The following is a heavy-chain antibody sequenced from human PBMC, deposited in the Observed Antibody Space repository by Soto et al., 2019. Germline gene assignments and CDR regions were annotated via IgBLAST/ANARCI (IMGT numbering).Heavy chain of an antibody. CDR3: AKERNSWYSSGSDS. CDR1: GFTFSSCA. CDR2: ISVNGGST. J-gene: IGHJ4*02. D-gene: IGHD2-15*01. Sequence: GGSLRLSCAASGFTFSSCAMGWVRQAPGKGLEWVSSISVNGGSTYYADSVKGRFTISRDNSKNVLYLHMISLRAEDTAVYYCAKERNSWYSSGSDSWGQGTLVTVSS. V-gene: IGHV3-23*01.